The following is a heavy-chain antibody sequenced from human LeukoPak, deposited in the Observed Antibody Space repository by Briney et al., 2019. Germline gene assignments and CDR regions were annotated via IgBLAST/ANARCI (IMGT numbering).Heavy chain of an antibody. Sequence: ASVKVSCTASGYTFTSYDISWVRQAPGQGLEWMGWISAYNGNTNYAQKLQGRVTMTTDTSTSTAYMELRSLRSDDTAVYYCARNINYYGSGSYDYWGQGTLVTVSS. D-gene: IGHD3-10*01. V-gene: IGHV1-18*01. CDR3: ARNINYYGSGSYDY. J-gene: IGHJ4*02. CDR2: ISAYNGNT. CDR1: GYTFTSYD.